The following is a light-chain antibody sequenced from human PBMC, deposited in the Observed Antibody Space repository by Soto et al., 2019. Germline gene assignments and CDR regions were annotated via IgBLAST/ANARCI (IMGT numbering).Light chain of an antibody. CDR2: DNN. V-gene: IGLV1-51*01. Sequence: QSALTQPPSVSAAPGQKVTISCSGSSSIIGNNYVSWYQHLPGTAPKLLIYDNNERPSGIPDRFSGSKSGTSATLGITGLQTGDEADYYCGTWDTSLSAVVFGGGTKVTVL. CDR3: GTWDTSLSAVV. CDR1: SSIIGNNY. J-gene: IGLJ2*01.